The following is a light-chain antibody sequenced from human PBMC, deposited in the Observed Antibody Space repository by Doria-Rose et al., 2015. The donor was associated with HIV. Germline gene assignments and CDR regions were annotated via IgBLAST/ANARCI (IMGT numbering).Light chain of an antibody. J-gene: IGKJ1*01. CDR1: QSISSN. V-gene: IGKV3-15*01. Sequence: EIVLTQSPATLSVSPGESATLSCRAGQSISSNLAWFQQKPGQAPRLRIYAASTRATGIPARFSGSGSGTEFTLTISSLQSEDFATYFCQHYNRPWTFGQGTKVEIK. CDR2: AAS. CDR3: QHYNRPWT.